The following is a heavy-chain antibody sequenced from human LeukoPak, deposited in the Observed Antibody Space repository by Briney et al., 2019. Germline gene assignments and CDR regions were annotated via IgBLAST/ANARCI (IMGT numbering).Heavy chain of an antibody. CDR3: ARAPNWGPDY. D-gene: IGHD7-27*01. CDR2: IYYSGST. V-gene: IGHV4-31*03. CDR1: GGSISSGGYY. Sequence: SSETLSLTCTVSGGSISSGGYYWSWIRQHPGKGLEWIGYIYYSGSTYYNPSLKSRVTISVDTSKNQFSLKLSSVTAADTAVYYCARAPNWGPDYWGQGTLVTVSS. J-gene: IGHJ4*02.